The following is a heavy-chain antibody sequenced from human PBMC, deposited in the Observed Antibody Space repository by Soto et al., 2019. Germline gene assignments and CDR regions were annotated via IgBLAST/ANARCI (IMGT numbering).Heavy chain of an antibody. J-gene: IGHJ5*02. CDR1: GFTFSHAW. Sequence: EMHLVDSGGGLVKPGGSLRLSCAASGFTFSHAWMSWVRQAPVKRLEWVGRVKSRAAGETKDYGAPVRGRFTMSRDDSKNTLYLQMKGLKTEATAIYYCTVIKRRAQYSTSGYRSDPWGPGTLVTVSS. D-gene: IGHD6-6*01. V-gene: IGHV3-15*01. CDR3: TVIKRRAQYSTSGYRSDP. CDR2: VKSRAAGETK.